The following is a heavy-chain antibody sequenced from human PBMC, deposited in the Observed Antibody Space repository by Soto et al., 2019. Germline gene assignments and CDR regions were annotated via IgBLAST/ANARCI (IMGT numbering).Heavy chain of an antibody. CDR1: GFVVTHAW. D-gene: IGHD3-22*01. V-gene: IGHV3-15*07. CDR3: TTDSYSTIIIVRFDY. CDR2: IESKTDGGRA. J-gene: IGHJ4*01. Sequence: GGSLRLSCAASGFVVTHAWMMWVRQAPGKGLEWVGRIESKTDGGRAEYAAPVKGRFAISRDDSNNMVYLQMNSLKIEDTAVYYCTTDSYSTIIIVRFDYWGHGTLVTVSS.